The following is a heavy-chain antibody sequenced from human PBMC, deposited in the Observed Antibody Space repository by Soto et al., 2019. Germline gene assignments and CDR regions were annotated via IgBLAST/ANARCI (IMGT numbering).Heavy chain of an antibody. V-gene: IGHV4-30-2*01. D-gene: IGHD4-17*01. J-gene: IGHJ6*02. CDR2: IYHSGST. CDR1: GGSISSGGYS. Sequence: SETLSLTCTVSGGSISSGGYSWSWIRQPPGKGLEWIGYIYHSGSTYYNPSLKSRVTISVDRSKNQFSLKLSSVTAADTAVYYCARAHYGDYGYGMDVWGQGTTVTVSS. CDR3: ARAHYGDYGYGMDV.